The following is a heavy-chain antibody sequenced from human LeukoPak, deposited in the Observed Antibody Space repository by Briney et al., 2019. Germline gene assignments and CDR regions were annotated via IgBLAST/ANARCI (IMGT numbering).Heavy chain of an antibody. CDR3: AKVRYDSSGYQSPYFDY. J-gene: IGHJ4*02. V-gene: IGHV3-23*01. D-gene: IGHD3-22*01. CDR2: ISGSGSST. Sequence: GGSLRLSCAASGFTFSSYAMSWVRQAPGKGLEWVSVISGSGSSTYYADSVKGRFAISRDNSKNTLYLQMNSLRAEDTAVYYCAKVRYDSSGYQSPYFDYWGQGTLVTVSS. CDR1: GFTFSSYA.